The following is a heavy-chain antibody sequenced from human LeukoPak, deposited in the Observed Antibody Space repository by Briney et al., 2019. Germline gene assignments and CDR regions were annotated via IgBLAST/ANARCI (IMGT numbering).Heavy chain of an antibody. CDR3: AREGSGYSVSCAFDI. V-gene: IGHV4-4*07. CDR1: GDSISGYF. D-gene: IGHD3-3*01. Sequence: PSDTLSLTCTVSGDSISGYFWNWMRQPAGKGLEWIGRIYSSGNTNYCPSLKSRVTMSVDTSKHQFSLKLSSVSAADTAVYYFAREGSGYSVSCAFDICGQGTMVTVSS. J-gene: IGHJ3*02. CDR2: IYSSGNT.